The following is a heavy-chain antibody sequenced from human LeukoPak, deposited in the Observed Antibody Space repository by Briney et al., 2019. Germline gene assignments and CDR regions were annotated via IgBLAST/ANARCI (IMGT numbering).Heavy chain of an antibody. CDR3: ARVETTLSTRILDY. J-gene: IGHJ4*02. V-gene: IGHV4-30-4*01. CDR2: IYYSGST. CDR1: GGSISSGDYY. D-gene: IGHD4-17*01. Sequence: SETLSLTCTVSGGSISSGDYYWSWIRQPPGKGLEWIGYIYYSGSTYYNPSLKSRVTISVDTSKNQFSLKLSSVTAADTAVYYCARVETTLSTRILDYWGQGTLVTVSS.